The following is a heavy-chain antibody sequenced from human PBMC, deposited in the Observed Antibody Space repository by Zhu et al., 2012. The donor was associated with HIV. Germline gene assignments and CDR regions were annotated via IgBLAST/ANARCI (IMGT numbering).Heavy chain of an antibody. J-gene: IGHJ6*03. V-gene: IGHV4-30-4*08. CDR2: IHHSGTT. D-gene: IGHD3-10*01. CDR3: ARADGSGTYYYYYMDV. Sequence: QVQLQESGPGLVKPSQTLSLTCTASGGSISSGDYYWSWIRQPPGKGLEWIAYIHHSGTTYYNPSLKSRLSISIDTSKNQFSLRLSSVSAADTAVYFCARADGSGTYYYYYMDVWGKGTTVTVSS. CDR1: GGSISSGDYY.